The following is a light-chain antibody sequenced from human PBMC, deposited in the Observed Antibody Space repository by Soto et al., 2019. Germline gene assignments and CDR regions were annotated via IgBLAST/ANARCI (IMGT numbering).Light chain of an antibody. V-gene: IGKV3-20*01. CDR1: QNVDSTY. Sequence: DIVLTQSPGTLSFSPGERATLSCRASQNVDSTYFAWYQQKPGQAPRLVIYGSTRRAPGVPDRFSGSGSGTDFPLSISRLDPEDFAVYFCQQYGGSTLCSFGPGTKVDIK. J-gene: IGKJ2*02. CDR2: GST. CDR3: QQYGGSTLCS.